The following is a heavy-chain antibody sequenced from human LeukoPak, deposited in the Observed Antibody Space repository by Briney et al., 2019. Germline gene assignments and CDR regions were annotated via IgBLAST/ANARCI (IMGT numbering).Heavy chain of an antibody. CDR3: ARGSPTISFLYVVPAAIYDAFDI. J-gene: IGHJ3*02. Sequence: PSETLSLTCTVSGGSISRSSYYWGWIRQPPGKGLEWIGSIYYSGSTYYNPSLKSRVTISVDTSKNQFSLKLSSVTAADTAVYYCARGSPTISFLYVVPAAIYDAFDIWGQGTMVTVSS. CDR1: GGSISRSSYY. CDR2: IYYSGST. D-gene: IGHD2-2*01. V-gene: IGHV4-39*01.